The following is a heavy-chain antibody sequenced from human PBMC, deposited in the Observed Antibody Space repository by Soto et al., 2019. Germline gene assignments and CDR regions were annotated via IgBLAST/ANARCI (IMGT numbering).Heavy chain of an antibody. CDR2: IIPIFGTA. Sequence: QVQLVQSGAEVKKPGSSVKVSCKASGGTFSSYAISWVRQAPGQGLEWMGGIIPIFGTANYAQKFQGRVTLAADESTSTAYMELSSLRSEDTAVYYCARAHEHSSSWQADYYYYYGMDVWGQGTTVTVSS. D-gene: IGHD6-13*01. CDR3: ARAHEHSSSWQADYYYYYGMDV. CDR1: GGTFSSYA. V-gene: IGHV1-69*12. J-gene: IGHJ6*02.